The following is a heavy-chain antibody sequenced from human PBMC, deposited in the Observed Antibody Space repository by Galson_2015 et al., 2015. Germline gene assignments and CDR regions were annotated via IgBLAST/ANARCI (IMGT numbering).Heavy chain of an antibody. CDR1: GYTFTSYG. CDR3: ARAMRIQLFRNWFDP. V-gene: IGHV1-18*01. D-gene: IGHD5-18*01. J-gene: IGHJ5*02. CDR2: ISAYNGNT. Sequence: QSGAEVKKPGASVQVSCKASGYTFTSYGISWVRQAPGQGLEWMGWISAYNGNTNYAQKLQGRVTMTTDTSTSTAYMELRSLRSDDTAVYYCARAMRIQLFRNWFDPWGQGTLVTVSS.